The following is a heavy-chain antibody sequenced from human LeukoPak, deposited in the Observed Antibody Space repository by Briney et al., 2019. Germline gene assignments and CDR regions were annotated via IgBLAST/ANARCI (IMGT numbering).Heavy chain of an antibody. Sequence: PGESLRLSCAASEFTFGNFWMTWVRQAPGKGLEWVANIKEDGSDKYYVDSVKGRFTISRDNAKNSLYLQMNSLRAEDTAVYYCARGSWDYYYYYMDVWGKGTTVTVSS. CDR1: EFTFGNFW. J-gene: IGHJ6*03. D-gene: IGHD6-6*01. CDR3: ARGSWDYYYYYMDV. CDR2: IKEDGSDK. V-gene: IGHV3-7*04.